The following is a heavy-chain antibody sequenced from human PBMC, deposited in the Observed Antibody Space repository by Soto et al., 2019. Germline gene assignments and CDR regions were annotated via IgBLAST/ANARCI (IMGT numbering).Heavy chain of an antibody. CDR1: GGTFSSYI. J-gene: IGHJ6*02. V-gene: IGHV1-69*02. CDR3: ARKPCGGDCYHEYYYYGMDV. CDR2: IIPILGIA. Sequence: QVQLVQSGAEVKKPGSSVKVSCKASGGTFSSYIISWVRQAPGQGLEWMGRIIPILGIANYAQKFQGRVTITADKSTSTAYMELSSLRSEDTAVYYCARKPCGGDCYHEYYYYGMDVWGQGTTVTVSS. D-gene: IGHD2-21*02.